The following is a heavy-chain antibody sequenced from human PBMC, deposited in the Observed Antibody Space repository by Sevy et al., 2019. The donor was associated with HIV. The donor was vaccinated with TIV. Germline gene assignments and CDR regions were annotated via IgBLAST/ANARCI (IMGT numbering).Heavy chain of an antibody. J-gene: IGHJ5*02. V-gene: IGHV3-7*01. CDR3: AREIVGATTGWFDP. CDR1: GFTFSSYW. Sequence: GGSLRLSCAASGFTFSSYWMNWVRQAPGKGLEWVANIKQDGSEKYYVDSVKGRFTISRDNAKNSLYLQMNSLRADDTALYYCAREIVGATTGWFDPWGQGTLVTVSS. D-gene: IGHD1-26*01. CDR2: IKQDGSEK.